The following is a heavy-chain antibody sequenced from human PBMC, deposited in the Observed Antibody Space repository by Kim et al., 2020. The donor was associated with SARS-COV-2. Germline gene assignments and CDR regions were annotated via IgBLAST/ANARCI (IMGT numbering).Heavy chain of an antibody. J-gene: IGHJ4*02. D-gene: IGHD3-10*01. Sequence: TEYAAPVKGRFTSSRDDSKNTLYLQMNSLKTEDTAVYYCTTGIIGELDVGWGQGTLVTVSS. CDR3: TTGIIGELDVG. CDR2: T. V-gene: IGHV3-15*01.